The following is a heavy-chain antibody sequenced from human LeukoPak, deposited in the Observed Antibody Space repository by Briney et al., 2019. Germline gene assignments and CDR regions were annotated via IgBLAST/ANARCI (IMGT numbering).Heavy chain of an antibody. V-gene: IGHV3-20*04. J-gene: IGHJ4*02. CDR1: GFTFSSYS. Sequence: PGGSLRLSCAASGFTFSSYSMNWVRQAPGKGLEWVSGINWNGGSTGYADSAKGRFTISRDNAKNSLYLQMNSLRAEDTALYYCARDRPDLGYCSGGSCYYGVNYFDYWGQGTLVTVSS. CDR2: INWNGGST. D-gene: IGHD2-15*01. CDR3: ARDRPDLGYCSGGSCYYGVNYFDY.